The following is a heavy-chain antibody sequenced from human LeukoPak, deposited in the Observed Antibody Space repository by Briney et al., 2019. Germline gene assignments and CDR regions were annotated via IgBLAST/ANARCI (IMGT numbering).Heavy chain of an antibody. Sequence: PSQTLSLTCTVSGGSISSGSYYRSWIRQPAGKGLEWIGRIYTSGTTNYNPSLKSRVAISVDTSKNQFSLKLSSVTAADTAVYYCARELTGDDAFDIWGQGTMVTVSS. J-gene: IGHJ3*02. V-gene: IGHV4-61*02. CDR2: IYTSGTT. CDR3: ARELTGDDAFDI. CDR1: GGSISSGSYY. D-gene: IGHD1-20*01.